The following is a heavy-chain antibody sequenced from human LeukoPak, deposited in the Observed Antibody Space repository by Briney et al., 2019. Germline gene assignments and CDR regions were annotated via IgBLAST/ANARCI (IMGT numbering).Heavy chain of an antibody. D-gene: IGHD3-3*01. CDR1: GYTFTSYA. CDR3: ARDHGGFWSGSAGF. Sequence: ASVKVSCKASGYTFTSYAMNWVRQAPGHGLEWMGWISPYNGNTNYAQQFQNRVFLTTDTSSRTSYMELRSLRSDDTATYYCARDHGGFWSGSAGFWGQGTLLTVSS. CDR2: ISPYNGNT. J-gene: IGHJ4*02. V-gene: IGHV1-18*01.